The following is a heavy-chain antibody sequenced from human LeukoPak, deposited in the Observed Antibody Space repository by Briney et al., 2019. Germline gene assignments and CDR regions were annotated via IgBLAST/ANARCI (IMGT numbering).Heavy chain of an antibody. J-gene: IGHJ4*02. Sequence: SVKVSCKASGYTFTSYDINWVRQAPGQGLEWMGGIIPIFGTTNYAQKFQGRVTITTDDSTSTGYMELSSLRSEDTAVYYCARRWPHSSGYYLFDYWGQGTLVTVSS. V-gene: IGHV1-69*05. CDR1: GYTFTSYD. D-gene: IGHD3-22*01. CDR3: ARRWPHSSGYYLFDY. CDR2: IIPIFGTT.